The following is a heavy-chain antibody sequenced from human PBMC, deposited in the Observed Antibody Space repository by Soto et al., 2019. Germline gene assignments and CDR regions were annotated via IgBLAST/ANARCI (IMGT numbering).Heavy chain of an antibody. CDR1: GYAVSSSDYY. Sequence: SETLSLTCSVSGYAVSSSDYYWAWIRQPQGKGLEWIGSMLYSGLTYYNPSLKSRVTLSVDTSKNQFSVRLNSVTASDTAVYYCAPLSVSLSGPYGIHVWGQGTTVTVSS. V-gene: IGHV4-39*01. J-gene: IGHJ6*02. D-gene: IGHD2-15*01. CDR2: MLYSGLT. CDR3: APLSVSLSGPYGIHV.